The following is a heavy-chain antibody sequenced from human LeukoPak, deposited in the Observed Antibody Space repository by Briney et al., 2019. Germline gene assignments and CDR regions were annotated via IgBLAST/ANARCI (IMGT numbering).Heavy chain of an antibody. CDR1: GFTFSSYA. Sequence: GGSLRLSCAASGFTFSSYAMSWVRQAPGKGLEWVSAISGSGGSTYYADSVKGRFTISRDNSKNTLYLQMNSLRAEDTAVYYCAKGTYSWSYPTPFDYWGQGTLVTVSS. CDR3: AKGTYSWSYPTPFDY. CDR2: ISGSGGST. J-gene: IGHJ4*02. D-gene: IGHD1-26*01. V-gene: IGHV3-23*01.